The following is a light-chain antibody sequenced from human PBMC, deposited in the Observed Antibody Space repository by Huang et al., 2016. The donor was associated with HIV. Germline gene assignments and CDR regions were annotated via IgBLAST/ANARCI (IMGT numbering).Light chain of an antibody. V-gene: IGKV1-27*01. CDR1: QGAGNS. CDR2: AAS. J-gene: IGKJ2*01. Sequence: DIQMTQSPSSLSTSVGDRVTITCRAGQGAGNSLAWYQQKPGKVPKLLIYAASTLRAGVPSRFSGSGSGTEFTLTISGLQPEDVATYYCQKYNSAPYTFGQGTRLDIK. CDR3: QKYNSAPYT.